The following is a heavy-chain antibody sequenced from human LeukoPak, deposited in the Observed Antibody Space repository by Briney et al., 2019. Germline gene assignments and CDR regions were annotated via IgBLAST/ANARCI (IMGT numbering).Heavy chain of an antibody. V-gene: IGHV1-2*02. CDR1: GYTFTGYY. CDR3: ARRGTYYYDSSGYLD. Sequence: ASVKVSCKASGYTFTGYYMHWVRQAPGQGLEWMGWINPNSGGTNYAQKFQGRVTMTRDTSISTAYMELSRLRSDDTVVYYCARRGTYYYDSSGYLDWGQGTLVTVSS. J-gene: IGHJ4*02. D-gene: IGHD3-22*01. CDR2: INPNSGGT.